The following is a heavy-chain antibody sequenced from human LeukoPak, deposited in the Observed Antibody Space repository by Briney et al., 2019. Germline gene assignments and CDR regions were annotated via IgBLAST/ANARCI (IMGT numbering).Heavy chain of an antibody. CDR2: IYYSGST. J-gene: IGHJ4*02. CDR1: GGSISSYY. D-gene: IGHD6-6*01. CDR3: ARDFEDSSSSGPAGN. Sequence: PSETLSLTCTVSGGSISSYYWSWIRQPPGRGLEWIGYIYYSGSTNYNPSLKSRVTISVDTSKNQFSLKLSPVTAADTAVYYCARDFEDSSSSGPAGNWGQGTLVTVSS. V-gene: IGHV4-59*01.